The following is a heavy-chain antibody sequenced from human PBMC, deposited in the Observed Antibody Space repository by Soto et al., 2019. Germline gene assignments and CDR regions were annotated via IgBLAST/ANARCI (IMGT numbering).Heavy chain of an antibody. V-gene: IGHV4-59*08. D-gene: IGHD5-12*01. Sequence: ASETLSLTCTVSGGSISSYYWSWIRQPPGKGLEWIGYIYYSGSTNYNPSLKSRVTISVDTSKNQFSLKLSSVTAADTAVYYCARFGYRGYESYYYYMHVWGKGPTVTSP. CDR3: ARFGYRGYESYYYYMHV. CDR1: GGSISSYY. CDR2: IYYSGST. J-gene: IGHJ6*03.